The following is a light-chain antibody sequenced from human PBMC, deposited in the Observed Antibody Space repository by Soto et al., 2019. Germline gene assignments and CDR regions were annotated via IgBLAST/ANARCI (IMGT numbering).Light chain of an antibody. CDR3: QQNNTFPLT. V-gene: IGKV1D-12*01. CDR1: QGVSTW. Sequence: DIPMTQSPSSVSASVGDRVTITCRASQGVSTWLAWYQQKPGKAPNLLIYTATSLQSGVPSRFSSSGSGTDFTLTISSLQPEDFATYYCQQNNTFPLTFGGGTKVEI. J-gene: IGKJ4*01. CDR2: TAT.